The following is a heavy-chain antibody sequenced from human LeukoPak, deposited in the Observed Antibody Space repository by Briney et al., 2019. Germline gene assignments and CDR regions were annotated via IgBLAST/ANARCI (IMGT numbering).Heavy chain of an antibody. D-gene: IGHD3-22*01. CDR2: IYYSGST. J-gene: IGHJ5*02. V-gene: IGHV4-59*08. CDR1: GGSISSYY. CDR3: ARHVTYDSSGYYGDWFDP. Sequence: SETLSLTCTVSGGSISSYYWSWIRQPPGKGLEWIGYIYYSGSTNHNPSLKSRVTISVDTSKNQFSLKLSSVTAADTAVYYCARHVTYDSSGYYGDWFDPWGQGTLVTVSS.